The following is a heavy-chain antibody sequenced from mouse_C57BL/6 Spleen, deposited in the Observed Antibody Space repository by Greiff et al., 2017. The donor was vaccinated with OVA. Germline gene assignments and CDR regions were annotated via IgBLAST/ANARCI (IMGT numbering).Heavy chain of an antibody. J-gene: IGHJ4*01. D-gene: IGHD1-1*01. V-gene: IGHV1-76*01. CDR3: ARYGSSGYYYAMDY. CDR2: IYPGSGNT. Sequence: QVHVKQSGAELVRPGASVKLSCKASGYTFTDYYINWVKQRPGQGLEWIARIYPGSGNTYYNEKFKGKATLTAEKSSSTAYMQLSSLTSEDSAVYCCARYGSSGYYYAMDYWGQGTSVTVSS. CDR1: GYTFTDYY.